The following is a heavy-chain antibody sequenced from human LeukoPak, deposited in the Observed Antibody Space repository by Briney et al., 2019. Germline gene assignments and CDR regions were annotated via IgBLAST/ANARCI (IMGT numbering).Heavy chain of an antibody. CDR2: IYYSGST. J-gene: IGHJ5*02. Sequence: SETLSLTCTVSGGSISSGGYYWSWIRQHPGKGLEWIGYIYYSGSTYYNPSLKSRVTISVDTSKNQFSLKLSSVTAADTAVYYCAKNMIVVVSWFDAWGQGTLVTVSS. D-gene: IGHD3-22*01. CDR3: AKNMIVVVSWFDA. V-gene: IGHV4-31*03. CDR1: GGSISSGGYY.